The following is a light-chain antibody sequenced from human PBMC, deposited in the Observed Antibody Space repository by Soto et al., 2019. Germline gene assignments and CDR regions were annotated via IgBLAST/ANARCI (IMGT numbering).Light chain of an antibody. CDR3: QQNYGTPLT. CDR2: SAS. Sequence: GDRVTITCRASQSIRTYLSWYQQKPGKAPNLLIYSASSLQSGVPSRFSGSGSGTDFTLTISSLQPEDFAAYYCQQNYGTPLTFGGGTKVEIK. J-gene: IGKJ4*01. V-gene: IGKV1-39*01. CDR1: QSIRTY.